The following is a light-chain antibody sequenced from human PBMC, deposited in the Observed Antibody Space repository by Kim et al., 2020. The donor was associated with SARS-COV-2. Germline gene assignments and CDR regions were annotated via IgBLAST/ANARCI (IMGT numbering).Light chain of an antibody. J-gene: IGLJ2*01. CDR3: CSFTGNDTFWL. Sequence: QSALTQPRSVSGSPGQSVTISCTGTSGDVGDYDCVSWYQQHPGKAPKLIIYDVIKRPSGVPDRFSGSRSGNTASLTISRLQAEDEADYYCCSFTGNDTFWLFGGGTQLTVL. CDR1: SGDVGDYDC. CDR2: DVI. V-gene: IGLV2-11*01.